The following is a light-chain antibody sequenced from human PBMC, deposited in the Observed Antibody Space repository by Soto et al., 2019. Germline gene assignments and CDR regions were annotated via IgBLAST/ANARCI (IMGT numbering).Light chain of an antibody. CDR1: SSNIGAGYD. Sequence: QSVLTQPPSVSGAPGQRVTISCTGSSSNIGAGYDVHWYQQLPGTAPKLLIYGNSNRPTGVPDRFSCSKSGTSASLAITGLQAEDEAEYYCQSYDSSLSVWVFGGGTKLTVL. CDR3: QSYDSSLSVWV. V-gene: IGLV1-40*01. CDR2: GNS. J-gene: IGLJ3*02.